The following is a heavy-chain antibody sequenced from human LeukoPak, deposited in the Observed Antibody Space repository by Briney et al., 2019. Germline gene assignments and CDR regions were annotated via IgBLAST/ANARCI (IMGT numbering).Heavy chain of an antibody. CDR3: AGVEMATMGFDY. V-gene: IGHV1-69*04. CDR1: GGTFSSYA. Sequence: GASVKVSCKASGGTFSSYAISWVRQAPGQGLEWMGRIIPILGTANYAQKFQGRVTITADKSTSTAYMELSSLRSEDTAVYYCAGVEMATMGFDYWGQGTLVTVSS. CDR2: IIPILGTA. J-gene: IGHJ4*02. D-gene: IGHD5-24*01.